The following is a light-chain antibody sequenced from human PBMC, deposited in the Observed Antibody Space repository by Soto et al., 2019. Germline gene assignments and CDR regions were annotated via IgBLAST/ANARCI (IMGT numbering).Light chain of an antibody. CDR3: QQYNSYPP. CDR1: QSISSW. CDR2: KAS. V-gene: IGKV1-5*03. J-gene: IGKJ4*01. Sequence: DIQMTQSPSTLSASVGDRVTITCRASQSISSWLAWYQQKPGKAPNLLIYKASSLESGVPSRFSGSGSGTEFSLTIRSLQPDDFATYYCQQYNSYPPFGGGTKVEIK.